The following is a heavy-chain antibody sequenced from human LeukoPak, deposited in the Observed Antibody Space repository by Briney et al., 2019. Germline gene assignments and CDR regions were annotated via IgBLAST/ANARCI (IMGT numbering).Heavy chain of an antibody. Sequence: GRSLRLSCAASGFTFSSYGMHCVRQAPGKGLEWVALISIDGSQKYHADSVKGRFTISRDNSKNTIYLQMDNLRAEDTAVYYCAKRYSGYGDYNYYGMDVWGQGTAVTVSS. CDR2: ISIDGSQK. J-gene: IGHJ6*02. V-gene: IGHV3-30*18. CDR1: GFTFSSYG. D-gene: IGHD5-12*01. CDR3: AKRYSGYGDYNYYGMDV.